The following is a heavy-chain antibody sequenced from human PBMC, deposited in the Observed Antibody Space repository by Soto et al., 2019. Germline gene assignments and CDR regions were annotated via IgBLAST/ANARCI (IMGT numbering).Heavy chain of an antibody. CDR3: ARAATDYSTEYYYYYMDV. D-gene: IGHD4-4*01. J-gene: IGHJ6*03. CDR2: INPSGGST. CDR1: GYTFTSYY. V-gene: IGHV1-46*01. Sequence: EDSVKVSCKASGYTFTSYYMHWVRQAPGQGLEKMGIINPSGGSTSYAQKFQGRVTMTRDTSTSTVYMELSSLRSEDTAVYYCARAATDYSTEYYYYYMDVWGKGTTVTVSS.